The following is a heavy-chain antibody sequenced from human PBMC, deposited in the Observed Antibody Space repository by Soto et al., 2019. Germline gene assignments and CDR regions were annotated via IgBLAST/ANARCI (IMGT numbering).Heavy chain of an antibody. CDR2: INAASTIT. CDR3: ATGSLGSWSEY. Sequence: VKVSCKATGNSFISFPIHWVRQAPGHSLEWMGWINAASTITEYSRKFQDRLTITGDTSASVASMELSSLRSEDTAVYYCATGSLGSWSEYWGQGTLVTVSS. D-gene: IGHD6-13*01. J-gene: IGHJ4*02. CDR1: GNSFISFP. V-gene: IGHV1-3*01.